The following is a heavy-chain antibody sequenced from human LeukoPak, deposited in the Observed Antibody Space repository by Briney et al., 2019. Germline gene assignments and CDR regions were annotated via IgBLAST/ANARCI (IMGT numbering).Heavy chain of an antibody. CDR3: ARVREGYSSGWPDYYYYGMDV. Sequence: ASVKVSCKASGYTFTGYYMHWVRQAPGQGLEWMGWINPNSGGTNYAQKFQGRVTMTRDTSISTAYMELSRLRSDDTAVYYCARVREGYSSGWPDYYYYGMDVWGQGTTVTVSS. V-gene: IGHV1-2*02. CDR2: INPNSGGT. CDR1: GYTFTGYY. J-gene: IGHJ6*02. D-gene: IGHD6-19*01.